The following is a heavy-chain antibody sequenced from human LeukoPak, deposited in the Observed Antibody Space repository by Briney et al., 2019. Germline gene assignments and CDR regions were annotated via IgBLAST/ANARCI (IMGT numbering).Heavy chain of an antibody. V-gene: IGHV3-64*01. Sequence: GGSLRLSCAASGFTFSSYAMHWVRQAPGKGLEYASAISSNGGSTYYANSVKGRFTISRDNSKNTLYLQMGSLRAEDMAVYYCARGEMVRGVIGYYYYGMDVWGQGTTVTVSS. J-gene: IGHJ6*02. D-gene: IGHD3-10*01. CDR2: ISSNGGST. CDR3: ARGEMVRGVIGYYYYGMDV. CDR1: GFTFSSYA.